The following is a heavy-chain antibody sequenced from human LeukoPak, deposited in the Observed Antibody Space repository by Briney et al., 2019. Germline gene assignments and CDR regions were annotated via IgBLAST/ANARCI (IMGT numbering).Heavy chain of an antibody. CDR2: INHSGST. Sequence: SETLSLTCAVYGGSFSGYYWSWIRQPPGKGLEWIGEINHSGSTNYNPSLKSRVTISVDTSKNQFSLKLSSVTAADTAVYYCARVNQDQLERLFDPWGQGTLVTVSS. V-gene: IGHV4-34*01. CDR1: GGSFSGYY. CDR3: ARVNQDQLERLFDP. D-gene: IGHD2-2*01. J-gene: IGHJ5*02.